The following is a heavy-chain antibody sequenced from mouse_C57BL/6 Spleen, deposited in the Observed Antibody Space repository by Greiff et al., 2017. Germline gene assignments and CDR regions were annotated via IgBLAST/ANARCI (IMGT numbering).Heavy chain of an antibody. CDR2: IYPGGGYT. Sequence: QVQLKESGAELVRPGTSVKMSCKASGYTFTNYWIGWAKQRPGHGLEWIGDIYPGGGYTNYNEKFKGKATLTADKSSSTAYMQFSSLTSEDSAIYYCARGGNVDFDYWGQGTTLTVSS. CDR3: ARGGNVDFDY. V-gene: IGHV1-63*01. J-gene: IGHJ2*01. CDR1: GYTFTNYW.